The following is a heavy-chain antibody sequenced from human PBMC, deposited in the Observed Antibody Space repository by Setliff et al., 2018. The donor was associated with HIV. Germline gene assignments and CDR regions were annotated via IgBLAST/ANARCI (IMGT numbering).Heavy chain of an antibody. Sequence: KTSETLSLTCDVSGDLIRNSYYYWAWIRQSPGRGLEWIGSVYYSGTTYYNPSLESRVTISVDTSKNQFSLKLSSVTAADTGVYYCARIGEWELLKGRAFDIWGQGTMVTV. CDR1: GDLIRNSYYY. J-gene: IGHJ3*02. V-gene: IGHV4-39*07. D-gene: IGHD1-26*01. CDR2: VYYSGTT. CDR3: ARIGEWELLKGRAFDI.